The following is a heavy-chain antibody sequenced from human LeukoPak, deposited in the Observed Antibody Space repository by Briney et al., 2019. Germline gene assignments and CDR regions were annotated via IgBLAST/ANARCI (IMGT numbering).Heavy chain of an antibody. V-gene: IGHV3-30*04. CDR3: ARAERVRYFDWLNWFDP. CDR1: GFTFSSYA. CDR2: ISYDGSNK. J-gene: IGHJ5*02. Sequence: GGSLRLSCAASGFTFSSYAMHWVRQAPGKGLEWVAVISYDGSNKYYADSVKGRFTISRDNSKNSLYLQMNSLRAEDTAVYYCARAERVRYFDWLNWFDPWGQGTLVTVSS. D-gene: IGHD3-9*01.